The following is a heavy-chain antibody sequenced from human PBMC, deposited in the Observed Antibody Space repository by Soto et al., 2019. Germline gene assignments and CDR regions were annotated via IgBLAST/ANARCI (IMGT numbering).Heavy chain of an antibody. V-gene: IGHV1-46*03. D-gene: IGHD3-9*01. CDR3: ARVTHDILTGYLQYYFDY. CDR2: INPSGGST. Sequence: ASVKVSCKASGYTFTSYYMHWVRQAPGQGLEWMGIINPSGGSTSYAQKFQGRVTMTRDTSTSTVYMELSSLRSEDTAVYYCARVTHDILTGYLQYYFDYWGQGTLVTVSS. J-gene: IGHJ4*02. CDR1: GYTFTSYY.